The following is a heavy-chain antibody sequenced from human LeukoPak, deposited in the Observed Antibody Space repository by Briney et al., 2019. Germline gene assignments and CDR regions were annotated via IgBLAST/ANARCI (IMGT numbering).Heavy chain of an antibody. CDR3: AKWGDYDILTGYYDPDY. J-gene: IGHJ4*02. CDR2: ISGRDDST. CDR1: GFTVTNYA. Sequence: GGSRRLSCAAFGFTVTNYAMYWVRKAPGKGLEWVSAISGRDDSTYYADSVKGRFTISRDTSKNTLFLQMNSLRAEDTAVYYCAKWGDYDILTGYYDPDYWGQGTLVTVSS. V-gene: IGHV3-23*01. D-gene: IGHD3-9*01.